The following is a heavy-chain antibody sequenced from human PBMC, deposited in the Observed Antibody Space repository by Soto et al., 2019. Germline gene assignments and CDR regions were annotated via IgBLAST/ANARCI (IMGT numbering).Heavy chain of an antibody. CDR2: ITPSGST. D-gene: IGHD4-17*01. CDR3: ARSPSTVTSEWDDAFDI. V-gene: IGHV4-34*01. Sequence: WTWIRQPPGKGLEWIGEITPSGSTNYNPSLKSRLTLSVDTSKNQFSLKVKSLTAADKAVYYCARSPSTVTSEWDDAFDIWGQGTMVTVSS. J-gene: IGHJ3*02.